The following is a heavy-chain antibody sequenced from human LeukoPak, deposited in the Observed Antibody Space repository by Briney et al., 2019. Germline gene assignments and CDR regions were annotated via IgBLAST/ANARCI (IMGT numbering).Heavy chain of an antibody. CDR2: IKQDGSEK. J-gene: IGHJ6*03. Sequence: GGSLRLSCAASGFTFSSYWMSWVRQAPGKGLEWVANIKQDGSEKYYVDSVKGRFTISRDNAKNSLYLQMNSLRAEDTAVYYCARDDYVWGVNYYYYYMDVWGKGTTVTVSS. V-gene: IGHV3-7*01. CDR3: ARDDYVWGVNYYYYYMDV. D-gene: IGHD3-16*01. CDR1: GFTFSSYW.